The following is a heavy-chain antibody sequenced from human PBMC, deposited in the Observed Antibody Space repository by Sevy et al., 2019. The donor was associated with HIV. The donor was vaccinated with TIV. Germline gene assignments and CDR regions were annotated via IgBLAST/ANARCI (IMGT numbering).Heavy chain of an antibody. CDR3: AGGSWSGFDY. J-gene: IGHJ4*02. D-gene: IGHD3-3*01. V-gene: IGHV3-23*01. CDR2: ISGSGGYT. CDR1: GFTFSSYS. Sequence: GGSLRLSCAASGFTFSSYSMNWVRQAPGKGLEWVSGISGSGGYTYYADSVKGRFTISRDNSNKILYLEMNTLRVEDTAVYYCAGGSWSGFDYWGQGTLVTVSS.